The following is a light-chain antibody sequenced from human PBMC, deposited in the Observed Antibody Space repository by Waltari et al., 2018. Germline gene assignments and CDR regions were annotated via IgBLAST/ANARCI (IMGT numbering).Light chain of an antibody. CDR3: QSYDSSQSTSL. Sequence: QSVLTQPPSVSGAPGQTVTISCTGSSSNIVAGYDVHWYQHLPGAAPKLLIFDNNNRPSGVPDRFFGFKSDTSASLAITGLQAEDEADYYCQSYDSSQSTSLFGGGTKLTVL. J-gene: IGLJ2*01. V-gene: IGLV1-40*01. CDR2: DNN. CDR1: SSNIVAGYD.